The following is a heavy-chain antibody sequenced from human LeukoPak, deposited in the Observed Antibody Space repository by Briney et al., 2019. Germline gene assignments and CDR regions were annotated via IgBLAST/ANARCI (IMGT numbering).Heavy chain of an antibody. V-gene: IGHV4-30-4*01. CDR3: ARVGGDYGMDV. CDR1: GGSISSGDYY. J-gene: IGHJ6*04. Sequence: SQTLSLTCTVSGGSISSGDYYWSWIRQPPGKGLEWIGYIYYSGSIYYNPSLKSRVTISVDTSKNQFSLKLSSVTAADTAVYYCARVGGDYGMDVWGKGTTVTVSS. CDR2: IYYSGSI. D-gene: IGHD3-16*01.